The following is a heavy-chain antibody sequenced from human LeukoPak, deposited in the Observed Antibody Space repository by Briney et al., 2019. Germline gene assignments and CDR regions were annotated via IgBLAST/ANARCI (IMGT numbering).Heavy chain of an antibody. CDR3: ASTGIVGAHNWFDP. D-gene: IGHD1-26*01. CDR2: ISSSSSTI. CDR1: GFTFSSYS. V-gene: IGHV3-48*04. Sequence: GGSLRLSCAASGFTFSSYSMNWVRQASGKGLEWVSYISSSSSTIYYADSVKGRFTISRDNAKNSLYLQMNSLRAEDTAVYYCASTGIVGAHNWFDPWGQGTLVTVSS. J-gene: IGHJ5*02.